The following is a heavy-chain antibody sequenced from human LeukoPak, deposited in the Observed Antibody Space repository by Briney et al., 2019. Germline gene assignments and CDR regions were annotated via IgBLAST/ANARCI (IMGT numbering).Heavy chain of an antibody. V-gene: IGHV3-30*03. CDR3: ARDHPGGSGSLPNQIDY. D-gene: IGHD1-26*01. J-gene: IGHJ4*02. Sequence: PGGSLRLSCAASGFTFSSYGMHWVRQAPGKGLEWVAVISYDGSNKYYADSVKGRFTISRDNSKNTLYLQMNSLRAEDTAVYYCARDHPGGSGSLPNQIDYWGQGTLVTVSS. CDR2: ISYDGSNK. CDR1: GFTFSSYG.